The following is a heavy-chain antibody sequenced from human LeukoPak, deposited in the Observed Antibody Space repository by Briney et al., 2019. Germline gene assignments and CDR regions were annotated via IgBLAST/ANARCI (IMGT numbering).Heavy chain of an antibody. CDR1: GYSFTSYW. CDR2: IYPGGSDT. CDR3: ARGVDTAMVTFDY. V-gene: IGHV5-51*01. J-gene: IGHJ4*02. D-gene: IGHD5-18*01. Sequence: GESLKISCKGSGYSFTSYWIGWVRQMPGKGLEWMGIIYPGGSDTRYSPSFQGQVTISADKSISTAYLQWSSLKASDTAMYYCARGVDTAMVTFDYWGQGTLATVSS.